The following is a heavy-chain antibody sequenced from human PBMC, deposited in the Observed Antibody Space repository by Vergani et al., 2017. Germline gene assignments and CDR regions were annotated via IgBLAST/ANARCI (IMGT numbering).Heavy chain of an antibody. CDR3: AKDRKNSRQGWFDP. J-gene: IGHJ5*02. V-gene: IGHV3-23*01. CDR1: GFTFSNYA. CDR2: ISGSGDST. Sequence: EVQLLESGGGLVQPGGSLRLSCAASGFTFSNYAMGWVRQAPGKGLEWVSAISGSGDSTYYADSVKGRFTISRDNSKNTLYLHMNSLRAEDTAVYYCAKDRKNSRQGWFDPWGQGTLVTVSS. D-gene: IGHD2-21*01.